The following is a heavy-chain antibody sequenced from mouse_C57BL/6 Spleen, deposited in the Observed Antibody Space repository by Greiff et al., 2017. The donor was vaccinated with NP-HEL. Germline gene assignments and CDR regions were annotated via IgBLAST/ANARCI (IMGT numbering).Heavy chain of an antibody. D-gene: IGHD2-2*01. CDR1: GFTFSDYY. CDR3: ARFYYGYDYYAMDY. CDR2: INYDGSST. J-gene: IGHJ4*01. V-gene: IGHV5-16*01. Sequence: EVKLMESEGGLVQPGSSMKLSCTASGFTFSDYYMAWVRQVPEKGLEWVANINYDGSSTYYLDSLKSRFIISRDNAKNILYLQMSSLKSEDTATYYCARFYYGYDYYAMDYWGQGTSVTVSS.